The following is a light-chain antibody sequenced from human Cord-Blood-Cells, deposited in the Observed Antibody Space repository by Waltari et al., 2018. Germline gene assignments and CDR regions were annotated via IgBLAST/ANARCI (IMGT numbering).Light chain of an antibody. CDR1: QSVLYSSNNKNY. CDR3: QQYYSTPHT. J-gene: IGKJ2*01. CDR2: WAS. Sequence: DIVMTQSPDSLAVSLGERATIKCKSSQSVLYSSNNKNYLAWYQQKPGQPPKLLIYWASTRESGVPDRFSGSGSGTDFTPTISSLQAEDVAVYYCQQYYSTPHTFGQGTKLEIK. V-gene: IGKV4-1*01.